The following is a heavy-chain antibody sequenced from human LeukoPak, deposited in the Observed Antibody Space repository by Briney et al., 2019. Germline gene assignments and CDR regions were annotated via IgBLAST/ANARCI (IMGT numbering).Heavy chain of an antibody. CDR3: ARQDIVVVPAANGAFDI. D-gene: IGHD2-2*01. CDR2: IYPGDSDT. CDR1: GYSFTSYW. Sequence: GDSLKISCKGSGYSFTSYWIGWVRQMPGKGLEWMGIIYPGDSDTRYSPSFQGQVTISADKSISTAYLQWSSLKASDTAMYYCARQDIVVVPAANGAFDIWGQGTMVTVSS. V-gene: IGHV5-51*01. J-gene: IGHJ3*02.